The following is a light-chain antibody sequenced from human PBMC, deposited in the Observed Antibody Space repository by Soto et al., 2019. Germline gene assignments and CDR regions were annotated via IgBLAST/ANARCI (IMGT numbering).Light chain of an antibody. Sequence: EIVMPQSPATLSVSPGERATLSCRASQSVSSSYLAWYQQKPGQAPRLLIYGAASRATGIPDRFSGSGSGTDFTLTISRLEPEDFAVYYCGQFVSAPPRTFGQGTKVDIK. CDR2: GAA. V-gene: IGKV3-20*01. CDR1: QSVSSSY. CDR3: GQFVSAPPRT. J-gene: IGKJ1*01.